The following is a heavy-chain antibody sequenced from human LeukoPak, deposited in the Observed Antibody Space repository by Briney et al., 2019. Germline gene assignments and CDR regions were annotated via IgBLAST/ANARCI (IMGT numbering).Heavy chain of an antibody. J-gene: IGHJ4*02. CDR2: IHWNGGRT. V-gene: IGHV3-20*04. CDR1: GFTFDNYG. D-gene: IGHD4-23*01. Sequence: GGSLRLSCAASGFTFDNYGINWVRQAPGKGLEWVSRIHWNGGRTGYADSVKGRFTISRDNAKNSLYLQMNSLRAEDTAVYYCARDFVTPGYFDYWGQGTLVTVSS. CDR3: ARDFVTPGYFDY.